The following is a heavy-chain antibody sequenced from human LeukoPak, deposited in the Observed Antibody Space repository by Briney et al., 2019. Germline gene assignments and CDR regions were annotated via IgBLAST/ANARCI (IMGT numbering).Heavy chain of an antibody. CDR2: INHSGST. CDR1: GGSFSGYY. CDR3: ARRGGIGYCSSTSCYHPLPGPRIDY. Sequence: SEALSLTCAVYGGSFSGYYWSWIRQPPGKGLEWIGEINHSGSTNYNPSLKSRVTISVDTSKNQFSLKLSSVTAADTAVYYCARRGGIGYCSSTSCYHPLPGPRIDYWGQGTLVTVSS. D-gene: IGHD2-2*01. V-gene: IGHV4-34*01. J-gene: IGHJ4*02.